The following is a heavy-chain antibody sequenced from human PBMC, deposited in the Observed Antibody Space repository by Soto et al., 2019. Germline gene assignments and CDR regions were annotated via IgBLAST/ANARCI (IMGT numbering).Heavy chain of an antibody. Sequence: ASVKVSCKASGYTFTSYGISWVRQAPGQGLEWMGWMSAYNGNTNYAQKLQGRVTMTRNTSISTAYMELSSLRSEDTVVYYFARGREDIVVVVAATAFDIWGQGTMVTVSS. V-gene: IGHV1-18*01. CDR3: ARGREDIVVVVAATAFDI. CDR1: GYTFTSYG. J-gene: IGHJ3*02. D-gene: IGHD2-15*01. CDR2: MSAYNGNT.